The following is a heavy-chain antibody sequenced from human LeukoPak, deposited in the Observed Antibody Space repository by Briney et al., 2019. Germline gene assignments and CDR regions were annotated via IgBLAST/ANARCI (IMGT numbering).Heavy chain of an antibody. CDR3: ASLPPYSSGWYSHYNWFDP. V-gene: IGHV1-2*02. CDR1: GYTFTGYY. D-gene: IGHD6-19*01. Sequence: GASVKVSCKASGYTFTGYYMHWVRQAPGQGLEWMGWINPNSGGTNYAQKFQGRVTMTRDTSISTAYMELSRLRSDDTAVYYCASLPPYSSGWYSHYNWFDPWGQGTLVTVSS. CDR2: INPNSGGT. J-gene: IGHJ5*02.